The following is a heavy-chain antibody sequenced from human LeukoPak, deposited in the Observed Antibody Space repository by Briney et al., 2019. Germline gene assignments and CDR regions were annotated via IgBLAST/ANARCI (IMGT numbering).Heavy chain of an antibody. J-gene: IGHJ4*02. D-gene: IGHD3-10*01. Sequence: SETLSLTCTVSGGSISSYYWSWIRHPPGKGLEWIGYIYYSESTNYNPSLKSRVTISVDTSKHQVSLTLSSVTAADTAVYYCARHPELYFFDYWGQGTLVTVSS. CDR3: ARHPELYFFDY. CDR1: GGSISSYY. V-gene: IGHV4-59*08. CDR2: IYYSEST.